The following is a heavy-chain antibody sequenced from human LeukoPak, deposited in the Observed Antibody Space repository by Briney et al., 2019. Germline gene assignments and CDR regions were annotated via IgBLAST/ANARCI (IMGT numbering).Heavy chain of an antibody. V-gene: IGHV3-23*01. CDR2: ISGSGCST. CDR3: AKIRRDSSGGYGTYFDY. CDR1: GITFSSYA. J-gene: IGHJ4*02. D-gene: IGHD6-19*01. Sequence: PGGSLRLSCAASGITFSSYAMSWVRQTPGKGLEGVSSISGSGCSTYYADSVKGRFTISRDSSKNTLYLQMNNLRAEDTALYYCAKIRRDSSGGYGTYFDYWGQGTLVTVSS.